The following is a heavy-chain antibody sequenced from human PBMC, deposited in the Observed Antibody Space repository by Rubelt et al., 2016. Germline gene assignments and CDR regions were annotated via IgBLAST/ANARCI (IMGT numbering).Heavy chain of an antibody. V-gene: IGHV3-53*01. D-gene: IGHD2-2*01. Sequence: WVRQAPGKGLEWVSVIYSGGSTYYADSAKGRFTISRDNSKNTLYLQMNSLRAEDTAVYYCARGGGVVVVPAATYFDYWGQGTLVTVSS. CDR2: IYSGGST. CDR3: ARGGGVVVVPAATYFDY. J-gene: IGHJ4*02.